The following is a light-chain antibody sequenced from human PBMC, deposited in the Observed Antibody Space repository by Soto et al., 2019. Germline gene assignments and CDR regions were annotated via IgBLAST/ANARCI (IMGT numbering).Light chain of an antibody. CDR2: GAS. CDR3: QQYNHWPPLT. CDR1: QSVGRN. V-gene: IGKV3-15*01. Sequence: EIVMTQSPATLSVSPGERATLSCRASQSVGRNLAWYQQKPFQAPRLLIYGASTRATGIPARFSGSGSGTEFTLTISSLQSEDFAIYSCQQYNHWPPLTFGGGTKVEIK. J-gene: IGKJ4*01.